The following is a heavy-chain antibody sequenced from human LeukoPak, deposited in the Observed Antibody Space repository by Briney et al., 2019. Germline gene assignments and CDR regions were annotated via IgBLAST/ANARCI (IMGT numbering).Heavy chain of an antibody. CDR2: IWYDGSNE. Sequence: AGGSLRLSCAASGFTFSSYGMHWVRQAPGKGLEWVAVIWYDGSNENYADSVKGRFTISRDNSKNTLYLQMNSLRAEDTAVYYCARVADYSNSAHADYWGQGTLVTVSS. V-gene: IGHV3-33*01. CDR1: GFTFSSYG. CDR3: ARVADYSNSAHADY. J-gene: IGHJ4*02. D-gene: IGHD4-11*01.